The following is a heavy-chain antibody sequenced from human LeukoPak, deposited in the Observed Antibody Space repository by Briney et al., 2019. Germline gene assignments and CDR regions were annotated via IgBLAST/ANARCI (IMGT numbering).Heavy chain of an antibody. Sequence: GGSLRLSCAASGFTFSSYSMSWVRQAPGKGLEWVSSITTSSTYISYADSVKGRFTISRDNAKNSLYLQMKSLRAEDTAVYYCARGKYSSGWFDYWGQGTLVTVSS. CDR1: GFTFSSYS. V-gene: IGHV3-21*01. CDR3: ARGKYSSGWFDY. D-gene: IGHD6-19*01. J-gene: IGHJ4*02. CDR2: ITTSSTYI.